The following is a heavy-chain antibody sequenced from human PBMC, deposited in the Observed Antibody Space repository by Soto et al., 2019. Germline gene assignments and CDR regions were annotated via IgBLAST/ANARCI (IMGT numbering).Heavy chain of an antibody. V-gene: IGHV3-23*01. CDR2: ISGSGGST. CDR1: GFTFSSYA. CDR3: AKDSGWYQTPIDY. D-gene: IGHD6-19*01. J-gene: IGHJ4*02. Sequence: PRGSLRLSCAACGFTFSSYAMSWVRQAPGKGLEWVSAISGSGGSTYYADSVKGRFTISRDNSKNTLYLQMNSLRAEDTAVYYCAKDSGWYQTPIDYWGQGTLVTVSS.